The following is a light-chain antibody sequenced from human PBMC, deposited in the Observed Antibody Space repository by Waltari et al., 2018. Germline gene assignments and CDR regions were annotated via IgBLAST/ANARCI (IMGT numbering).Light chain of an antibody. CDR3: LQYNAYPWT. V-gene: IGKV1-5*03. Sequence: TQSPATLSLSPGERVTITCRASQSIVVWLAWYQQKPGKAPRLLIYKASYLESGVPSRFSGSASGTAFTLTISSLQADDFATYYCLQYNAYPWTFGQGTTVEIK. CDR2: KAS. J-gene: IGKJ1*01. CDR1: QSIVVW.